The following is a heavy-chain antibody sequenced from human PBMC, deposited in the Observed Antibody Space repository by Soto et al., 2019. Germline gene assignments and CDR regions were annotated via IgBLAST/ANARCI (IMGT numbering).Heavy chain of an antibody. CDR2: ISAYNGNT. CDR1: GYTFTSYG. Sequence: GASVKVSCKASGYTFTSYGISWVRQAPGQGLEWMGWISAYNGNTNYAQKLQGRVTMTTDTSTSTAYMELRSLRSDDTAVYYCARDSPLWFGAGWGYYYGMDVWGQGTTVTVSS. V-gene: IGHV1-18*04. CDR3: ARDSPLWFGAGWGYYYGMDV. D-gene: IGHD3-10*01. J-gene: IGHJ6*02.